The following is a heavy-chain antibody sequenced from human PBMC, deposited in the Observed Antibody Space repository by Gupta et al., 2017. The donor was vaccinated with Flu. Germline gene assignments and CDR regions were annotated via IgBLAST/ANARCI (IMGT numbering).Heavy chain of an antibody. D-gene: IGHD3-9*01. CDR1: YS. CDR3: GRHRPTLGQYFYGIDF. V-gene: IGHV3-21*06. Sequence: YSMDWVRQAPGKGLEWVSSISPDSYYKHYADSLRGRFTISRDNAQNLLYLHIDSLSAEDTAVYFCGRHRPTLGQYFYGIDFWGQGTAVTVSS. CDR2: ISPDSYYK. J-gene: IGHJ6*02.